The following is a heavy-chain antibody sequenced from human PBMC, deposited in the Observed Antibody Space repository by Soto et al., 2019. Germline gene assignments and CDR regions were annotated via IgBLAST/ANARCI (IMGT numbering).Heavy chain of an antibody. Sequence: EVQLLESGGGLVQPGGSLRLSCAASGFTFSSYAMSWVRQAPGKGLEWVSAISGSGGSTYYADSVKGRFTISRDNAKDTLYLQTHSLRAEDTALYYCAKLLSSGYGYYYGMDVRGQGTTVTVSS. J-gene: IGHJ6*02. CDR1: GFTFSSYA. V-gene: IGHV3-23*01. D-gene: IGHD6-19*01. CDR2: ISGSGGST. CDR3: AKLLSSGYGYYYGMDV.